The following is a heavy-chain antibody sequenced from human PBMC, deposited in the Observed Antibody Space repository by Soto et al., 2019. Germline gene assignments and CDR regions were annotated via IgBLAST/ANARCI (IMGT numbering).Heavy chain of an antibody. CDR1: GGSISSGDYY. J-gene: IGHJ4*02. V-gene: IGHV4-30-4*01. Sequence: QVQLQESGPGLVKPSQTLSLTCTVSGGSISSGDYYWSWIRQPPGKGLEGIGYIYYSGSTYYNPSLKSRVTISVDTSKNQFSLKLSSVTAADTAVYYCAREIRQTPRKYYYDSSGFIDYWGQGTLVTVSS. CDR3: AREIRQTPRKYYYDSSGFIDY. CDR2: IYYSGST. D-gene: IGHD3-22*01.